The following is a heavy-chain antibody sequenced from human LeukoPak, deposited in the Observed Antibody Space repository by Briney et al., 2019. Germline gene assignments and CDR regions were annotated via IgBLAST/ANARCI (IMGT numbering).Heavy chain of an antibody. V-gene: IGHV3-7*01. J-gene: IGHJ4*02. CDR1: GFTFSSYW. D-gene: IGHD3-9*01. CDR3: ARAAIFGPSFDY. Sequence: PGGSLRLSCAASGFTFSSYWMSWVRQGPGKGLEWLANIKQDGSERYYVDSVKGRFTISRDNGKNSLYVQMNNLRAEDTAVYYCARAAIFGPSFDYWGQGTLVTVSS. CDR2: IKQDGSER.